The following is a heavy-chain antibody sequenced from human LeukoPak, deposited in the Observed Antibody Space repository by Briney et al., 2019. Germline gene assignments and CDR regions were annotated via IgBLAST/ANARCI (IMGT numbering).Heavy chain of an antibody. D-gene: IGHD1-26*01. CDR2: IYWNDDN. Sequence: ESGPTLVKPTQTLTLTCTFSGFSLSTRGVGVAWIRQPPGKALEWLADIYWNDDNRHSPSLKNRLTITKDTSKNQVVLTLTNMDPVDTATYYCTHIPPPSGESGYFDYWGQGALVTVSS. J-gene: IGHJ4*02. CDR1: GFSLSTRGVG. CDR3: THIPPPSGESGYFDY. V-gene: IGHV2-5*01.